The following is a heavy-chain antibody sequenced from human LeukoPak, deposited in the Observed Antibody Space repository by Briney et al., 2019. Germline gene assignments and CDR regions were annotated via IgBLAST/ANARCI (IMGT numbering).Heavy chain of an antibody. D-gene: IGHD3-9*01. V-gene: IGHV3-53*01. Sequence: GGSLRLSCAASRFNVSSNYMSWVRQAPGKGLEWVSVFYIAGSTYYTDSVKGRFFVSRDISKNMLFLQMNSLRVEDTGVYYCARWEYYDKGKAFDIWGQGTMVTVSS. J-gene: IGHJ3*02. CDR3: ARWEYYDKGKAFDI. CDR2: FYIAGST. CDR1: RFNVSSNY.